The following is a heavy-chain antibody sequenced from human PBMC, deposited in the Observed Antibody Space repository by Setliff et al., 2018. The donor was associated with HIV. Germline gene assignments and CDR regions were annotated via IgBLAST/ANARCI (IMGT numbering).Heavy chain of an antibody. Sequence: SETLSLTCAVDGGSFSGYYWSWIRQPPGKGLEWIGSIYHSGSTYYNPSLKSRVTISVDTSKNQFSLKLSSVTAADTAVYYCARYSGIAVNDWGQGTLVTVSS. V-gene: IGHV4-34*01. CDR1: GGSFSGYY. D-gene: IGHD6-19*01. CDR3: ARYSGIAVND. J-gene: IGHJ4*02. CDR2: IYHSGST.